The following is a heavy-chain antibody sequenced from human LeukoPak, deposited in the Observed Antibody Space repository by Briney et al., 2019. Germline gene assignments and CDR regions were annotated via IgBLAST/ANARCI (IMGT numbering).Heavy chain of an antibody. CDR1: GGTFSSYA. CDR2: IIPIFGTA. J-gene: IGHJ4*02. CDR3: ARAGGYSYGSFDY. V-gene: IGHV1-69*05. Sequence: SVKVSXKASGGTFSSYAISWVGQAPGQGLEWMGRIIPIFGTANYAQKFQGRVTITTDESTSTAYMELSSLRSEDTAVYYCARAGGYSYGSFDYWGQGTLVTVSS. D-gene: IGHD5-18*01.